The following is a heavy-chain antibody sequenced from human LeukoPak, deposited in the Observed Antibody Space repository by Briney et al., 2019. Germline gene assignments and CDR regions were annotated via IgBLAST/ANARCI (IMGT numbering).Heavy chain of an antibody. CDR3: ARDSSHYYDSSGYYYHDY. Sequence: SETLSLTCTVSGGSISSYYWGWIRQPPGKGLEWIGSIYYSGSTYYNPSLKSRVTISVDTSKNQFSLKLSSVTAADTAVYYCARDSSHYYDSSGYYYHDYWGQGTLVTVSS. J-gene: IGHJ4*02. CDR1: GGSISSYY. CDR2: IYYSGST. V-gene: IGHV4-39*07. D-gene: IGHD3-22*01.